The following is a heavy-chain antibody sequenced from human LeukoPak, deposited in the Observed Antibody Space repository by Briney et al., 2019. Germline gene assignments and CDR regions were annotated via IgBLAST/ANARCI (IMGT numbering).Heavy chain of an antibody. J-gene: IGHJ4*02. D-gene: IGHD6-19*01. CDR2: IYPGDFDT. V-gene: IGHV5-51*01. CDR3: ARRIAVAGKAIYYFDY. CDR1: GYSFTSYW. Sequence: GESLKISCKGSGYSFTSYWIGWVRQMPGKGLEWMGIIYPGDFDTRYSPSFQGQVTISADKSISTAYLQWSSLKASDTAMYYCARRIAVAGKAIYYFDYWGQGTLVTVSS.